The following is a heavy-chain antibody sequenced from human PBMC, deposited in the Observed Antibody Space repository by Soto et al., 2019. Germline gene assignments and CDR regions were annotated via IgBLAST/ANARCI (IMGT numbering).Heavy chain of an antibody. V-gene: IGHV4-59*08. Sequence: SETLSLTCTVSGGSISSYYWSWIRQPPGKGLEWIGYIYYSGSTNYNPSLKSRVTISVDTSKNQFSLKLSSVTAADTAVYYCARHSSGWHTLDYWGQGTLVTVSS. D-gene: IGHD6-19*01. CDR1: GGSISSYY. J-gene: IGHJ4*02. CDR3: ARHSSGWHTLDY. CDR2: IYYSGST.